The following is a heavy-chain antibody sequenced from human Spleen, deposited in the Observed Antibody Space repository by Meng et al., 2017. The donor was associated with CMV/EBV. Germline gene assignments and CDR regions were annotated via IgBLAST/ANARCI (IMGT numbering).Heavy chain of an antibody. CDR3: ARAIFGVGTYADY. Sequence: SVKVSCKASGYTFTKNYIHWVRQAPGQGLEWMGGIIPILGIAKYAQKLQGRVTITADKSTSTAYMELSSLRSEDTAVYYCARAIFGVGTYADYWGQGTLVTVSS. J-gene: IGHJ4*02. CDR2: IIPILGIA. D-gene: IGHD3-3*01. CDR1: GYTFTKNY. V-gene: IGHV1-69*10.